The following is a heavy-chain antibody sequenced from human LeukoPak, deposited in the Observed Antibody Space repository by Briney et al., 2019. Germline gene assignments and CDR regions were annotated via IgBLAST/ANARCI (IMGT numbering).Heavy chain of an antibody. V-gene: IGHV3-53*01. J-gene: IGHJ4*02. CDR2: IYSGGST. D-gene: IGHD6-19*01. CDR3: ARNGYTSGWYRN. CDR1: GFTFASYW. Sequence: GGSLRLSCAASGFTFASYWMSWVRQAPGKGLEWVSTIYSGGSTYYADSVKGRFTISRDNSKNTLYLQMNSPRGEDTTVYYCARNGYTSGWYRNWGQGTLVTVSS.